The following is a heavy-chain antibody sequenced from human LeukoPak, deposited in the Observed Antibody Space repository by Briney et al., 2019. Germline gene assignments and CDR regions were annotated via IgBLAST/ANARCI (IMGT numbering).Heavy chain of an antibody. V-gene: IGHV1-2*02. CDR1: GYTFTAHY. J-gene: IGHJ4*02. D-gene: IGHD6-13*01. CDR2: INPNSGGT. Sequence: ASVKVSCTASGYTFTAHYMHWVRQAPGQGLEWMGWINPNSGGTKYAQNFQGRVTLTRDTSISTAYMELTRLRSDDTAVYYCARDHSSSWYFDCWGQGTLATVSS. CDR3: ARDHSSSWYFDC.